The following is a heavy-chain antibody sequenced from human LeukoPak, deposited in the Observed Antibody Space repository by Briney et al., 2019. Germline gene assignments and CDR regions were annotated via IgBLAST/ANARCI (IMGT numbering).Heavy chain of an antibody. V-gene: IGHV1-8*01. CDR3: ARDSLAACPVYYYYYYMDV. Sequence: GASVKVSCKASGYTFTSYDINWVRQATGQGLEWMGWMNPNSGNTGYAQKFQGRVTMTRNTSISTAYMELSRLRSDDTAVYYCARDSLAACPVYYYYYYMDVWGKGTTVTVSS. CDR1: GYTFTSYD. J-gene: IGHJ6*03. CDR2: MNPNSGNT. D-gene: IGHD6-6*01.